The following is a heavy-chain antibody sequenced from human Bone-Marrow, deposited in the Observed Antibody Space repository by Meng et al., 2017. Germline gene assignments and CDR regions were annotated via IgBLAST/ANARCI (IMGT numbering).Heavy chain of an antibody. Sequence: SGPTLVKHTQTLTLTCTFSGFSLSTSPMRVSWIRQPPGKAREWLGFIDWGDDKFYNTSLKNRLTIIKDSSKNQVVLTLTNMDPADTATYYCARTTNVRQLNVGNRPRSGNYFAMDVWGQGTTVTVSS. CDR3: ARTTNVRQLNVGNRPRSGNYFAMDV. CDR1: GFSLSTSPMR. CDR2: IDWGDDK. J-gene: IGHJ6*02. D-gene: IGHD3-10*01. V-gene: IGHV2-70*04.